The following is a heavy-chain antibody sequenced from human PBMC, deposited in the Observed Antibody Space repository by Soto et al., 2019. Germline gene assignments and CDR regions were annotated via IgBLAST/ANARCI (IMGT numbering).Heavy chain of an antibody. CDR3: ARSQEVPWYFDY. CDR1: GFTLSGYG. J-gene: IGHJ4*02. Sequence: GGSLSLSCAASGFTLSGYGMHWVRQAPGKGLEWVSSISSSSSYIYYADSVKGRFTISRDNAKNSLYLQMNSLRAEDTAVYYCARSQEVPWYFDYWGQGTLVTVSS. CDR2: ISSSSSYI. V-gene: IGHV3-21*01.